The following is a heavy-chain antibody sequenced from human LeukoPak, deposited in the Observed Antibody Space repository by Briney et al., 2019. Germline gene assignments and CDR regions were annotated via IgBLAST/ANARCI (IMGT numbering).Heavy chain of an antibody. J-gene: IGHJ6*03. CDR3: AKLRQQLVYYYYYMDV. CDR2: ISGSGGST. Sequence: GGSLRLSCAASGFTFSSYAMSWVRQAPGKGLEWVSAISGSGGSTHYADSVKGRFTISRDNSKSTLYLQMNSLRAEDTAVYYCAKLRQQLVYYYYYMDVWGKGTTVTVSS. CDR1: GFTFSSYA. D-gene: IGHD6-13*01. V-gene: IGHV3-23*01.